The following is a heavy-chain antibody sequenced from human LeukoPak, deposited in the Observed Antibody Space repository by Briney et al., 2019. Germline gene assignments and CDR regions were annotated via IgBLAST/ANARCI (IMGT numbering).Heavy chain of an antibody. J-gene: IGHJ6*03. CDR1: GYSISSGYY. Sequence: SETLSLTCSVTGYSISSGYYWGWIRQPPGKGLEWIGSVVHSGSTHYNPSLKSRATISVDTSKNQFSLKLNSVSAADTAVYYCARVFLYYYYYMDVWGKGTSVTVSS. V-gene: IGHV4-38-2*02. CDR2: VVHSGST. D-gene: IGHD3-3*01. CDR3: ARVFLYYYYYMDV.